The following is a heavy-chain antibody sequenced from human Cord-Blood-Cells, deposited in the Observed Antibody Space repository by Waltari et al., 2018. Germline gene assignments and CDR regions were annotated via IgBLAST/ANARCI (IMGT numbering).Heavy chain of an antibody. CDR2: ISGSGGST. V-gene: IGHV3-23*01. Sequence: EVQLLESGGGLVQPGGSLRLSCAASGFYFSRSALRRVPPPPGKGLEWVSAISGSGGSTYYADSVKGRFTISRDNSKNTLYLQMNSLRAEDTAVYYCAKDAGQQQLVLAFDIWGQGTMVTVSS. CDR3: AKDAGQQQLVLAFDI. D-gene: IGHD6-13*01. J-gene: IGHJ3*02. CDR1: GFYFSRSA.